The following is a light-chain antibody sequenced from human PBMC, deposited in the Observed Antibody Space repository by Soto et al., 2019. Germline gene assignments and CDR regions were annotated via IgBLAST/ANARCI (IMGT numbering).Light chain of an antibody. CDR1: SSNIGAGYD. CDR2: GNI. J-gene: IGLJ2*01. CDR3: QSYDNALGLV. V-gene: IGLV1-40*01. Sequence: SVLTQPPSVSGAPGQRVTISCTGSSSNIGAGYDVHWYQHLPGTGPKLLISGNINRPSGVPDRFSGSKSGTSASLAITGLQAEDEADYYCQSYDNALGLVFGGGTKVTVL.